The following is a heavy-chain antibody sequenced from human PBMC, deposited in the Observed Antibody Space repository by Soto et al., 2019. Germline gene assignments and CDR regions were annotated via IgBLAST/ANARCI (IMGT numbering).Heavy chain of an antibody. Sequence: GASVKVSCKASGYTFTGYYMHWVRQAPGQGLEWMGWINPNSGGTNYAQKFQGWVTMTRDTSISTAYMELSRLRSDDTAVYYCARDVGITGTTDYYYYGMDVWGQGTTVTVSS. V-gene: IGHV1-2*04. CDR2: INPNSGGT. CDR3: ARDVGITGTTDYYYYGMDV. CDR1: GYTFTGYY. D-gene: IGHD1-7*01. J-gene: IGHJ6*02.